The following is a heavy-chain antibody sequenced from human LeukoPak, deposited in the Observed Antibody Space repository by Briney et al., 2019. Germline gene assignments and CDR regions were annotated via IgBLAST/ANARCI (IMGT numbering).Heavy chain of an antibody. Sequence: SVKVSCKASGGTFSSYAISWVRQAPGQGLEWMGSIIPFLGTTNYAQKFQGRVTITADEPTRTAYMELTYVRSDDTAVYYCTIIPNVILFTHYFEYWGQGTLVTVSS. D-gene: IGHD2-21*01. CDR1: GGTFSSYA. CDR2: IIPFLGTT. V-gene: IGHV1-69*11. CDR3: TIIPNVILFTHYFEY. J-gene: IGHJ4*02.